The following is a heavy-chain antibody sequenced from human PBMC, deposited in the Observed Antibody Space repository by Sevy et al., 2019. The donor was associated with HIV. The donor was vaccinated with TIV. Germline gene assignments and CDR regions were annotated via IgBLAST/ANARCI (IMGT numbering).Heavy chain of an antibody. CDR1: GFTFSSYW. Sequence: GGSLRLSCAASGFTFSSYWMSWVRQAPGKGLEWVANIKQDGSEKYYVDSVKGRFTISRDNAKNSLYLQMNSLRAEDTAVYYCARDETDFHYYGMDVWGQGTTVTVSS. CDR2: IKQDGSEK. J-gene: IGHJ6*02. V-gene: IGHV3-7*01. CDR3: ARDETDFHYYGMDV.